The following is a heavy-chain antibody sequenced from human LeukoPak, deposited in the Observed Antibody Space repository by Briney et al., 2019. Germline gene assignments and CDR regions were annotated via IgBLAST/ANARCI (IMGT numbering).Heavy chain of an antibody. V-gene: IGHV3-30*18. CDR2: ISYDGGNK. CDR3: AKGDGYYYYGMDV. J-gene: IGHJ6*02. CDR1: GFTFSSYG. Sequence: GGSLRLSCAASGFTFSSYGMHWVRQAPGKGLEWVAVISYDGGNKYYADSVKGRFTISRDNSKNTLYLQMNSLRVEDTAVYYCAKGDGYYYYGMDVWGQGTTVTVSS.